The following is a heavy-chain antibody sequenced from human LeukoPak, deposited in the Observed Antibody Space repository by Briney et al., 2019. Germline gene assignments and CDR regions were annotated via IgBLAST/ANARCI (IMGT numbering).Heavy chain of an antibody. CDR1: GLTFSSNY. D-gene: IGHD2-2*01. CDR2: IYSGGRT. CDR3: ARVIVPAAIDY. Sequence: GGSLRLFCAVSGLTFSSNYMSWVPQAPGKGLEWVSVIYSGGRTYYADSVKGRFTISRDNSKNTLYLQMNSLRAEDTAVYYCARVIVPAAIDYWGQGTLVTVSS. V-gene: IGHV3-66*01. J-gene: IGHJ4*02.